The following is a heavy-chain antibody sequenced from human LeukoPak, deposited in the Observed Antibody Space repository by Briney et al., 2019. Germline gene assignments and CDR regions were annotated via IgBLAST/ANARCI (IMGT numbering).Heavy chain of an antibody. V-gene: IGHV1-24*01. CDR1: GYTLTELS. J-gene: IGHJ6*02. CDR3: ATAHIGSGSSYFTQSYYYYGMDV. Sequence: GASVKVSCKVSGYTLTELSMHWVRQAPGKGLEWMGGFDSGDGQTIYAQKFQGRVTMTEDTSTDTAYMELSSLRSEDTAVYYCATAHIGSGSSYFTQSYYYYGMDVWGQGTTVTVSS. D-gene: IGHD3-10*01. CDR2: FDSGDGQT.